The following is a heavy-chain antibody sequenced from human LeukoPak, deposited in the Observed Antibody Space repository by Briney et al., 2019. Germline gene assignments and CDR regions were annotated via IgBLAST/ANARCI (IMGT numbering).Heavy chain of an antibody. CDR3: ARDRGWRSGGYYLYYFDF. CDR2: IKGDGSEK. Sequence: GGSLRLSCAASGFTLSGYFMSWVRQAPGEGLEWVASIKGDGSEKYYVDSVKGRFTISRDNAKNSLYLQMNSLRTEDTAVYFCARDRGWRSGGYYLYYFDFWGQGTLVTVSS. J-gene: IGHJ4*02. V-gene: IGHV3-7*01. D-gene: IGHD3-22*01. CDR1: GFTLSGYF.